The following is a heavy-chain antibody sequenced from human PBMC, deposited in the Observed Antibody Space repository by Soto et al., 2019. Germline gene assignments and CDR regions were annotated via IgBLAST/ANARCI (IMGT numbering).Heavy chain of an antibody. D-gene: IGHD4-4*01. J-gene: IGHJ6*02. V-gene: IGHV4-4*07. CDR1: GGSISSYY. CDR3: ARDGYSNYAERSYYYYGMDV. CDR2: IYTSGST. Sequence: ETLSLTCTGSGGSISSYYWSWIRQPAGKGLEWIGRIYTSGSTNYNPSLKSRVTMSVDTTKNQSSLKLSSVTAADTAVYYCARDGYSNYAERSYYYYGMDVWGQGTTVTVSS.